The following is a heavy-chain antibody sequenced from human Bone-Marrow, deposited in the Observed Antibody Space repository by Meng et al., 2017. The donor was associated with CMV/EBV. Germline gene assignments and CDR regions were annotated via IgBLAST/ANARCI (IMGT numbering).Heavy chain of an antibody. Sequence: SETLSLTCTVSGGSISSYYWSWIRQPPGKGLEWIGYIYYSGSTNYNPSLKSRVTISVDTSKNQFSLKLSPVTAADTAVYYCARGGSHYDFWSENVDYWGQGTLVTVSS. CDR3: ARGGSHYDFWSENVDY. J-gene: IGHJ4*02. D-gene: IGHD3-3*01. CDR1: GGSISSYY. V-gene: IGHV4-59*01. CDR2: IYYSGST.